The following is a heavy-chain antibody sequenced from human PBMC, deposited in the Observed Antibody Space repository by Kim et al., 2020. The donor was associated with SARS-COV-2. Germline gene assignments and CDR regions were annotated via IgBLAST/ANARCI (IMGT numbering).Heavy chain of an antibody. CDR1: GGSISSGGYY. CDR3: ARWGFSYYYGMDV. D-gene: IGHD3-16*01. J-gene: IGHJ6*02. Sequence: SETLSLTCTVSGGSISSGGYYWSWIRQHPGKGLEWIGYIYYSGSTYYNPSLKSRVTISVDTSKNQFSLKLSSVTAADTAVYYCARWGFSYYYGMDVWGQGTTVTVSS. CDR2: IYYSGST. V-gene: IGHV4-31*03.